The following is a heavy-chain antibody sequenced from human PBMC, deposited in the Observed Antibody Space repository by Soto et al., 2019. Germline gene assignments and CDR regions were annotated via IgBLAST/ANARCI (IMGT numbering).Heavy chain of an antibody. Sequence: SETLSLTCTVPGGSVNIGTYYWSWIRQHPGKGLEWIGYIYYSKSTYYNPSLKSRVTISLDTSKNQFSLKLTSVTAADTAVYYCARSVFPWGQGTLVTVSS. CDR2: IYYSKST. CDR3: ARSVFP. J-gene: IGHJ5*02. CDR1: GGSVNIGTYY. V-gene: IGHV4-31*03.